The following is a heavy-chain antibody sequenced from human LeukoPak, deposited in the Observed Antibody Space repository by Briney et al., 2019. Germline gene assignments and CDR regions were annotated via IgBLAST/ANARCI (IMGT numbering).Heavy chain of an antibody. V-gene: IGHV3-15*01. CDR3: TTVTIKVY. CDR2: IKSKTDGGTT. J-gene: IGHJ4*02. D-gene: IGHD1-1*01. CDR1: GFTFRNAW. Sequence: GGSLRLSCAASGFTFRNAWMSWLRQAPGKGLEWVGLIKSKTDGGTTDYAAPVKGRFTISRVDSKNTLYLQMNSLKTEDTAVYYCTTVTIKVYWGQGTLVTVSS.